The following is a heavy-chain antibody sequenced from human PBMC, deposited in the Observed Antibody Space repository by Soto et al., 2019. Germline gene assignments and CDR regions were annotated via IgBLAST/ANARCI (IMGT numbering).Heavy chain of an antibody. CDR2: INPSGGST. J-gene: IGHJ4*02. D-gene: IGHD2-15*01. CDR3: ASAGGSFGPTCSGGSCEDY. CDR1: GYTFTIYY. Sequence: VASVKVSCKASGYTFTIYYMHWVRQAPGQGLEWMGIINPSGGSTSYAQKFQGRVTMTRDTSTSTVYMELSSLRSEDTAVYYCASAGGSFGPTCSGGSCEDYWGQGTLVTVSS. V-gene: IGHV1-46*03.